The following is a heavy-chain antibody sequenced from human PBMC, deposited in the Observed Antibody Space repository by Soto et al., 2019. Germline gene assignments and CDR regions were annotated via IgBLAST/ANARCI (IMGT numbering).Heavy chain of an antibody. CDR3: SIKYNSGNLNWFGP. V-gene: IGHV5-51*01. CDR1: GYKFTSYW. Sequence: KRSGGTSGYKFTSYWIAWVRQMPGKGLEWMGIIFPSDSDTRYGPSFQGQVTISADRSTNTVFLQWASLKAPDTAGYFCSIKYNSGNLNWFGPYGKRTMFIASS. CDR2: IFPSDSDT. D-gene: IGHD1-1*01. J-gene: IGHJ5*02.